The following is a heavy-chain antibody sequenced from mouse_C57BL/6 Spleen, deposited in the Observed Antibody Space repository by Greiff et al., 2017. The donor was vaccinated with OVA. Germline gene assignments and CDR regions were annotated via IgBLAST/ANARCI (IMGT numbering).Heavy chain of an antibody. Sequence: ESGPSLVRPSQTLSLTCTVTGFSINSDCYWIWIRQFPGNKLEYIGYTFYSGITYYNPSLESRTYITRDTSKNQFSLKLSSVTTEDTATYHGAGGGYHSNSYREFDGWGTGTTVTVSS. CDR2: TFYSGIT. CDR1: GFSINSDCY. D-gene: IGHD2-5*01. J-gene: IGHJ1*03. V-gene: IGHV3-3*01. CDR3: AGGGYHSNSYREFDG.